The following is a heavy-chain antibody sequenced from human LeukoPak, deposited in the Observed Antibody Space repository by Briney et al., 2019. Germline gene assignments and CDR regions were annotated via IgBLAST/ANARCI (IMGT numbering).Heavy chain of an antibody. CDR1: GGSISSYY. CDR2: IYYSGGT. Sequence: SETLSLTCTVSGGSISSYYWSWIRQPPGKGLEWIGYIYYSGGTNYNPSLKSRVTISVDTSKNQFSLKLSSVTAADTAVYYCASTPYYYYYMDVWGKGTTVTVSS. V-gene: IGHV4-59*08. J-gene: IGHJ6*03. CDR3: ASTPYYYYYMDV.